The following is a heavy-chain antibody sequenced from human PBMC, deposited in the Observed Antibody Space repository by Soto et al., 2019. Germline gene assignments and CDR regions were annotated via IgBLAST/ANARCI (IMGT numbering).Heavy chain of an antibody. J-gene: IGHJ6*02. V-gene: IGHV4-34*01. Sequence: SATLSLTCAVYGGSFSGYYWSWIRQPPGKGLEWIGEINHSGSTNYNPSLKSRVTISVDTSKNQFSLKLSSVTAADTAVYYCARGDAIQLWSYYYYYGMDVWGQGTTVTVSS. D-gene: IGHD5-18*01. CDR2: INHSGST. CDR1: GGSFSGYY. CDR3: ARGDAIQLWSYYYYYGMDV.